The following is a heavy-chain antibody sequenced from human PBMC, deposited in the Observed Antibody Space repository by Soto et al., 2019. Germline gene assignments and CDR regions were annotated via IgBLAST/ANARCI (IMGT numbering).Heavy chain of an antibody. CDR1: GYTFTSYA. V-gene: IGHV1-3*01. J-gene: IGHJ6*02. D-gene: IGHD2-2*01. Sequence: QVQLVQSGAEVKKPGASVKVSCKASGYTFTSYAMHWERQAPGQRLEWIGWINAGNGNTKYSQKFQGRVTITRDTSASTGKQEQGTLRSEATAVYYCWPDIVLVRAAIGGWGQGTTVTVSS. CDR3: WPDIVLVRAAIGG. CDR2: INAGNGNT.